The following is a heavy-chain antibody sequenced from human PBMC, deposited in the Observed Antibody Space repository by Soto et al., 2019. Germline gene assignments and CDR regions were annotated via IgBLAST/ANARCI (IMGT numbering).Heavy chain of an antibody. CDR1: GYIFTNFP. CDR2: INAANGDT. J-gene: IGHJ4*02. V-gene: IGHV1-3*01. Sequence: QVQLVQSGAELKNPGASVKVSCKASGYIFTNFPIHWVRQAPGQRLEWMGWINAANGDTGYSQKFQGRVTFTRDTSGSIVYMEMSSLISEDTAVYYCARKDYYGSGCYYFDYWGQGTLVTVSS. D-gene: IGHD3-10*01. CDR3: ARKDYYGSGCYYFDY.